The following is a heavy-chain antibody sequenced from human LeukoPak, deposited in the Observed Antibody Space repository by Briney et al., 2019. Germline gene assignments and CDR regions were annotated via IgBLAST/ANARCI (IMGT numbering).Heavy chain of an antibody. CDR2: IYSDGTT. CDR3: ARDQGYSYGLDY. D-gene: IGHD5-18*01. V-gene: IGHV3-66*01. Sequence: GGSLRLSCAASGFTVSSNYMSWVRQAPGKGLNWVSVIYSDGTTYYADSVKGRFTISRDNAKNSLYLQMNSLRAEDTAVYYCARDQGYSYGLDYWGQGTLVTVSS. J-gene: IGHJ4*02. CDR1: GFTVSSNY.